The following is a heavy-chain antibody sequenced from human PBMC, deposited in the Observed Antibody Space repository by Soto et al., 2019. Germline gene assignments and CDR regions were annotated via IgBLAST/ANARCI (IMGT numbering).Heavy chain of an antibody. CDR2: ISPKSGSI. D-gene: IGHD3-22*01. J-gene: IGHJ6*02. CDR1: GYTFTRNG. Sequence: ASVKVSCKTSGYTFTRNGISWVRQAPGQGLEWMGWISPKSGSIKYAQKFQGRVIMTTDTSTSTAYMELRSLRSDDTAVYYCVKDRDSNSWPSRDVWGPGTTVTGSS. V-gene: IGHV1-18*01. CDR3: VKDRDSNSWPSRDV.